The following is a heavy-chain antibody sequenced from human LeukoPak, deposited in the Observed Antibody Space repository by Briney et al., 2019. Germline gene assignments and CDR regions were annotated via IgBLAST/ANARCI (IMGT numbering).Heavy chain of an antibody. CDR2: IEPSDSYT. J-gene: IGHJ4*02. V-gene: IGHV5-10-1*01. Sequence: GEFLKTPCKGFGNKFTCYWFSWGRQMPGEGLGGGGRIEPSDSYTDYSPSFQGHVTISADKSISTAYLQWSSLKASDTAMYYCARRWPSYSSSQRGFDYWGQGTLVTVSS. CDR1: GNKFTCYW. D-gene: IGHD6-13*01. CDR3: ARRWPSYSSSQRGFDY.